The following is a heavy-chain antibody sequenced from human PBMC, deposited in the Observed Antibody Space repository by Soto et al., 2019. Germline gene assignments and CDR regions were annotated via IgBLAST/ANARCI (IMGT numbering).Heavy chain of an antibody. CDR3: ARTRVGSRWYDDWFDP. CDR1: GYTFTSYG. V-gene: IGHV1-18*01. Sequence: ASVKVSCKASGYTFTSYGISWVRQAPGQGLEWMGWISAYNGNTNYAQKLQGRVTMTTDTSTSTAYMELRSLRSDDTAVYYCARTRVGSRWYDDWFDPWGQGARVTVSS. CDR2: ISAYNGNT. J-gene: IGHJ5*02. D-gene: IGHD6-13*01.